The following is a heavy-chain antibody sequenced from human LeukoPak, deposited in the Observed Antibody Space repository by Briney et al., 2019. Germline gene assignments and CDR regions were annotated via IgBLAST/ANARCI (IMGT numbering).Heavy chain of an antibody. CDR3: ARGMTTVKSVGYYGMDV. V-gene: IGHV3-30*04. Sequence: PGGSLRLSCAASGFTFSSYAMHWVRQAPGKGLEWVAVISYDGSNKYYADSVKGRSTIARDNSKNTLYLQMNSLRGEDTAVYYCARGMTTVKSVGYYGMDVWGKGTTVTVSS. D-gene: IGHD4-11*01. CDR2: ISYDGSNK. CDR1: GFTFSSYA. J-gene: IGHJ6*04.